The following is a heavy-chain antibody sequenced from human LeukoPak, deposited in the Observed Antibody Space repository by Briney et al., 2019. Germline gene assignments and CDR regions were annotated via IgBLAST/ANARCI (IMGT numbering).Heavy chain of an antibody. J-gene: IGHJ4*02. D-gene: IGHD1-7*01. Sequence: GGSLRLSCAASGFTFSSYAMSWVRQAPGKGLEWASAISGSGGSTYYADSVKGRFTISRDNSKNTLYLQMNSLRAEDTAVYYCAKLTWNYGGTFDYWGQGTLVTVSS. CDR2: ISGSGGST. CDR3: AKLTWNYGGTFDY. V-gene: IGHV3-23*01. CDR1: GFTFSSYA.